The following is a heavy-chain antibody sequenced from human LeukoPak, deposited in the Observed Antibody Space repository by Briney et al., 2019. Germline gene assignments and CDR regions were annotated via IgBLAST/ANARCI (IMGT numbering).Heavy chain of an antibody. CDR2: ISYDGSNK. CDR3: ARELDY. Sequence: GGSLRPSCAASGFTFSSYAMHWVRQAPGKGLEWVAVISYDGSNKYYADSVKGRFTISRDNSKNTLYLQMNSLRAEDTAVYYCARELDYWGQGTLVTVSS. J-gene: IGHJ4*02. V-gene: IGHV3-30-3*01. CDR1: GFTFSSYA.